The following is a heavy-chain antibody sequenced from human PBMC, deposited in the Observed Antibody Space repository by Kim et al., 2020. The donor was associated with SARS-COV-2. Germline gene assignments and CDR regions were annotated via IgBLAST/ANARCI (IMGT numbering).Heavy chain of an antibody. Sequence: GGSLRLSCAASGFTFSDYYMSWIRQAPGKGLEWVSYISSSGSTIYYADSVKGRFTISRDNAKNSLYLQMNSLRAEDTAVYYCARSHYYDSSGYYYAEHHDAFDIWGQGTMVTISS. D-gene: IGHD3-22*01. J-gene: IGHJ3*02. CDR3: ARSHYYDSSGYYYAEHHDAFDI. CDR1: GFTFSDYY. V-gene: IGHV3-11*04. CDR2: ISSSGSTI.